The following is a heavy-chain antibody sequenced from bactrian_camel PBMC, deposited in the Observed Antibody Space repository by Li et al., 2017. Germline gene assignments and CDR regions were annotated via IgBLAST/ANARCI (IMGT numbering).Heavy chain of an antibody. V-gene: IGHV3S25*01. D-gene: IGHD2*01. CDR2: IATGSGNT. CDR3: AARGPYCYTKLSVRDFTH. Sequence: QLVESGGGSVQAGGSLRLSCVVSGYIDRRTCMGWFRQAPGKEREGVARIATGSGNTYYADSVKGRFTISQDNAKNTVYLQMNSLKPEDTAMYYCAARGPYCYTKLSVRDFTHWGQGTQVTVS. CDR1: GYIDRRTC. J-gene: IGHJ4*01.